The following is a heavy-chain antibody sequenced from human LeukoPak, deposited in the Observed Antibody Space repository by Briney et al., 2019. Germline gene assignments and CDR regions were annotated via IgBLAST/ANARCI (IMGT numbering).Heavy chain of an antibody. CDR3: ARAVEGVVVVAADAFDI. CDR2: IYYSGST. J-gene: IGHJ3*02. CDR1: GGSISSYY. V-gene: IGHV4-59*01. Sequence: SETLSLTRTVSGGSISSYYWSWIRQPPGKGLEWIGYIYYSGSTNYNPSLKSRVTISVDTSKNQFSLKLSSVTAADTAVYYCARAVEGVVVVAADAFDIWGQGTMVTVSS. D-gene: IGHD2-15*01.